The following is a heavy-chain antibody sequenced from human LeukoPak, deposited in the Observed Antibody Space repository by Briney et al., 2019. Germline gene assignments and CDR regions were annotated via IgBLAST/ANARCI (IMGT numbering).Heavy chain of an antibody. Sequence: SETLSLTCAVSGGSISSSNWWSWVRQPPGKGLEWIGEIYHSGSTNYNPSLKSRVTISVDKSKNQFSLKLSSVTAADTAVYYCARTSYYDILTALSEGAFDIWGQGTMVTVSS. CDR1: GGSISSSNW. D-gene: IGHD3-9*01. V-gene: IGHV4-4*02. CDR3: ARTSYYDILTALSEGAFDI. J-gene: IGHJ3*02. CDR2: IYHSGST.